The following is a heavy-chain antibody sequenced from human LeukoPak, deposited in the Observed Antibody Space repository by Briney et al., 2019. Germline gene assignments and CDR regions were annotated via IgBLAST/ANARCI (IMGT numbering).Heavy chain of an antibody. Sequence: GGSLRLSCTASGITVSTYYMHWVRQAPGKGPVWVAHIKSDGSGASYADSVKGRFTISRDNAKNALYLQMNSLRAEDTAVYYCARALRYFDWLSPWTFDYWGQGTLVTVSS. V-gene: IGHV3-74*01. D-gene: IGHD3-9*01. CDR3: ARALRYFDWLSPWTFDY. CDR2: IKSDGSGA. J-gene: IGHJ4*02. CDR1: GITVSTYY.